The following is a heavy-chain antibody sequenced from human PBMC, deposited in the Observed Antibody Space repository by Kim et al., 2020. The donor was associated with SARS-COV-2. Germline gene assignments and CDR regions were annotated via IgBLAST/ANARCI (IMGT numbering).Heavy chain of an antibody. CDR3: ARRGYSYGHFDY. CDR1: GGSISSSSYY. D-gene: IGHD5-18*01. Sequence: SETLSLTCTVSGGSISSSSYYWGWIRQPPGKGLEWIGSIYYSGSTYYNPSLKSRVTISIDTSKNPFSLKLSSVTAADTAVYYCARRGYSYGHFDYWGQGTLVTVSS. CDR2: IYYSGST. V-gene: IGHV4-39*01. J-gene: IGHJ4*02.